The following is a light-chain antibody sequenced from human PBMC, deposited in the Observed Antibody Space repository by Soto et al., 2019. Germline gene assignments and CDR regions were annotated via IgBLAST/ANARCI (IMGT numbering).Light chain of an antibody. CDR2: DAS. V-gene: IGKV3-11*01. CDR1: QSVSSY. CDR3: QVRTNWSIA. Sequence: EFVLTQSPATLSLSPGERATLSCRASQSVSSYLAWYQQNPGQAPRLLIYDASNRATGIPARFSGTGSGTDFTLTINNLEPEDFGVYYCQVRTNWSIAFGRGTRLEIK. J-gene: IGKJ5*01.